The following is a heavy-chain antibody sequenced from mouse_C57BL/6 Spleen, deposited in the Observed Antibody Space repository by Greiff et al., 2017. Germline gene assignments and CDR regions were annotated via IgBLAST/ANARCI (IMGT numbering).Heavy chain of an antibody. CDR1: GYTFTSYW. CDR2: IHPNSGST. CDR3: ARNGPSDY. Sequence: QVQLQQSGAELVKPGASVKLSCKASGYTFTSYWMHWVKQRPGQGLEWIGMIHPNSGSTNYNEKFNSKDTLTVDKSSSPAYMQLSSLTSEDSAVYYCARNGPSDYWGQGTTLTVSS. V-gene: IGHV1-64*01. J-gene: IGHJ2*01.